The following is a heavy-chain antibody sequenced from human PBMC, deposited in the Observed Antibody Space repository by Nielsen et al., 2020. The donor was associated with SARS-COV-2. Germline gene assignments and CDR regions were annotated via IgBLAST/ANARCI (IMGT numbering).Heavy chain of an antibody. D-gene: IGHD5-18*01. J-gene: IGHJ4*02. CDR3: ARIQAGYTAGAVDY. CDR2: IDWDDGE. Sequence: SGPTLVKPTQTLTLTCSFSGFSLTTSGMCVSWIRQPPGKALEWLARIDWDDGEYYSTSLKTRLTISKDTSKNQVVLTMTNMDPVDTATYYCARIQAGYTAGAVDYWGQGTLVTVSS. V-gene: IGHV2-70*11. CDR1: GFSLTTSGMC.